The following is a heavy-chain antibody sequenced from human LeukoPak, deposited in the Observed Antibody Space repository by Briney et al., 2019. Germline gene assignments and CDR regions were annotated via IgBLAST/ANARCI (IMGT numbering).Heavy chain of an antibody. CDR2: ISYDGRHK. Sequence: GGSLRLSCAASGFTFRDFGMHWVRRAPGKGLEWVAVISYDGRHKYYGDSVKDRFTISRDNSKNTLYLQMNSLRAEDAALYYCAKDSSRYFDWVSFTDFGLDYWGQGTLVNVSS. CDR3: AKDSSRYFDWVSFTDFGLDY. D-gene: IGHD3-9*01. V-gene: IGHV3-30*18. J-gene: IGHJ4*02. CDR1: GFTFRDFG.